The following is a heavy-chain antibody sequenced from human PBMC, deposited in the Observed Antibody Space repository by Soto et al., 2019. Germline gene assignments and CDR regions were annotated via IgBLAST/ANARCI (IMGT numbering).Heavy chain of an antibody. CDR2: INQDGTER. CDR1: GLTLSSHW. D-gene: IGHD2-21*01. J-gene: IGHJ4*02. Sequence: EVQLVESGGGLVQPGESLRLSCAASGLTLSSHWMGWVRQAPGKGLEWVATINQDGTERFYVESMKGRSTISRDTAQNSLYLEVHSLRAEDTALYYCARAINSAYDYWGRGALVTVSS. CDR3: ARAINSAYDY. V-gene: IGHV3-7*05.